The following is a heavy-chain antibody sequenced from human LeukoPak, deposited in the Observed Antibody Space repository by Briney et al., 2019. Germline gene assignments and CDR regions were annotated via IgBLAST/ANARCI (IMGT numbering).Heavy chain of an antibody. CDR2: INPNSGGT. D-gene: IGHD4-17*01. J-gene: IGHJ4*02. Sequence: ASVKVSCKASGYTFTGYYMHWVRQAPGQGLEWMGWINPNSGGTNYAQKFQGRVTMTRDTSISTAYMELSRLRSDDTAVYYCARDYGDYPYYFDYWGQETLVTVSS. V-gene: IGHV1-2*02. CDR1: GYTFTGYY. CDR3: ARDYGDYPYYFDY.